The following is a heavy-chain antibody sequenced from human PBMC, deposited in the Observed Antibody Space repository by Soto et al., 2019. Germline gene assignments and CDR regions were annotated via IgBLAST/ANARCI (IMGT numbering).Heavy chain of an antibody. CDR3: AREYTAWPIAYGLDV. CDR1: GFTFSTYS. J-gene: IGHJ6*02. CDR2: ISSRSDI. D-gene: IGHD2-2*02. V-gene: IGHV3-21*01. Sequence: GGSLILSCVGSGFTFSTYSINWVRQAPGKGLEWVSSISSRSDIYYADSVKGRFTISRDNAKNSVSLQMNSLRAEDTAVYYCAREYTAWPIAYGLDVWGQGTTVTVSS.